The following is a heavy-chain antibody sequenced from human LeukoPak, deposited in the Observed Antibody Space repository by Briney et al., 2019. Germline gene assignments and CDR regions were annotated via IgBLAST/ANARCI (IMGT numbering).Heavy chain of an antibody. CDR1: GFTFDDYT. J-gene: IGHJ4*02. V-gene: IGHV3-43*01. CDR2: ISWDGGST. Sequence: GGSLRLSCAASGFTFDDYTMHWVRQAPGKGLEWVSLISWDGGSTYYADSVKGRFTISRDNSKNSLYLQMNSLRTEDTALYYCAKSGYYGAPTYFDYWGQGTLVTVSS. D-gene: IGHD4/OR15-4a*01. CDR3: AKSGYYGAPTYFDY.